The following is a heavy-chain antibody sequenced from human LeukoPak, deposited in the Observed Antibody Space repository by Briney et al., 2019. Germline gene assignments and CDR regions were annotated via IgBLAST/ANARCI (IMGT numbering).Heavy chain of an antibody. CDR3: ASAVYYYDSSGYYSWFDP. D-gene: IGHD3-22*01. CDR1: GGSFSGYY. Sequence: TSETLSLTCAVYGGSFSGYYWSWIRQPPGKGLEWIGEINHSGSTNYNPSLKSRVTISVDTSKNQFSLKLSSVTAADTAVYYCASAVYYYDSSGYYSWFDPWGQGTLVTVSS. CDR2: INHSGST. J-gene: IGHJ5*02. V-gene: IGHV4-34*01.